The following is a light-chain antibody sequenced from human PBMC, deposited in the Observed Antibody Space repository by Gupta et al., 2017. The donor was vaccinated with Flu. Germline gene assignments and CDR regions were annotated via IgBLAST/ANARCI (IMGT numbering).Light chain of an antibody. CDR2: AVS. V-gene: IGLV2-14*03. CDR1: SSDFGSYDH. Sequence: SSDFGSYDHFSWYQQYPGKAPKLIIYAVSHRPSGVSNRFSGSKSGTTASLTISGLQAEDEADYYCKSFASSIAYLFGTGTKVTVL. CDR3: KSFASSIAYL. J-gene: IGLJ1*01.